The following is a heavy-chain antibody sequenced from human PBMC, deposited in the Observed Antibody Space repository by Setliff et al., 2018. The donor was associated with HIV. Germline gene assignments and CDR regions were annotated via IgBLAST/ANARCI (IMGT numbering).Heavy chain of an antibody. J-gene: IGHJ5*02. CDR1: GGSISSTNW. D-gene: IGHD1-20*01. V-gene: IGHV4-4*02. CDR2: INHSGST. CDR3: AGCITGTTHWFDP. Sequence: SETLSLTCTVSGGSISSTNWWNWVRQPPGKGLEWIGEINHSGSTKYNPSLKSRVTISLDTSENQFSLKLSSVTAADTAVYYCAGCITGTTHWFDPWGQGTLVTVSS.